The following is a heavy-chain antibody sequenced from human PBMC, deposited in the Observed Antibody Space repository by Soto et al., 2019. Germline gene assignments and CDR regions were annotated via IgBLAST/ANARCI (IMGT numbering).Heavy chain of an antibody. V-gene: IGHV4-59*01. CDR3: AGEDSTFWWFEP. D-gene: IGHD2-2*01. CDR2: IYYSGST. Sequence: SETLSLTCTVSGGSISSYYWSWIRQPPGKGLEWIGYIYYSGSTNYNPSLKSRVTISVDTSKNQFSLKLSSGTAADTAVYYCAGEDSTFWWFEPWGQGTLVTVSS. CDR1: GGSISSYY. J-gene: IGHJ5*02.